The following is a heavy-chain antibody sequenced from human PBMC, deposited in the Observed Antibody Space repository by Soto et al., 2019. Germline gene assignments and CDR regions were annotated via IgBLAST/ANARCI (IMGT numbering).Heavy chain of an antibody. V-gene: IGHV3-23*01. CDR1: GFTFSSYA. CDR2: ISGSGGST. CDR3: AKGKYCSSTSCYIFFDY. D-gene: IGHD2-2*02. Sequence: PGGSLRLSCAASGFTFSSYAMSWVRQAPGKGLEWVSAISGSGGSTYYADSVKGRFTISRDNSKNTLYLQMNSVRAEDTAVYYCAKGKYCSSTSCYIFFDYWGQGTLVTVSS. J-gene: IGHJ4*02.